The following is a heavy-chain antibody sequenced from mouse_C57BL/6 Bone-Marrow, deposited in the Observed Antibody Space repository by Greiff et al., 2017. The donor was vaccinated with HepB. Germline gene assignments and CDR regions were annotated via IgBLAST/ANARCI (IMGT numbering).Heavy chain of an antibody. CDR1: GYTFTSYW. CDR3: ARYGNYPYYYAMDY. Sequence: QVHVKQPGAELVKPGASVKMSCKASGYTFTSYWITWVKQRPGQGLEWIGDIYPGSGSTNFNEKFKSKATLTVDTSSSTAYMQLSSLTSEDSAVYYCARYGNYPYYYAMDYWGQGTSVTVSS. D-gene: IGHD2-1*01. J-gene: IGHJ4*01. V-gene: IGHV1-55*01. CDR2: IYPGSGST.